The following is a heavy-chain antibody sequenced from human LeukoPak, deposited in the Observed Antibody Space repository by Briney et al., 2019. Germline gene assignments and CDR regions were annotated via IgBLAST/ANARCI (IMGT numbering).Heavy chain of an antibody. Sequence: GGSLRLSCAASGFTFSNYAMSWVRQAPGKGLEWVSAITGSGGNTYYADSVKGRFTISRDNSKKTLYLQITSLRAEDTAVYYCAQWWDFDGLTGYYLPDVCGQGTLVTVSS. J-gene: IGHJ4*02. D-gene: IGHD3-9*01. CDR1: GFTFSNYA. CDR2: ITGSGGNT. V-gene: IGHV3-23*01. CDR3: AQWWDFDGLTGYYLPDV.